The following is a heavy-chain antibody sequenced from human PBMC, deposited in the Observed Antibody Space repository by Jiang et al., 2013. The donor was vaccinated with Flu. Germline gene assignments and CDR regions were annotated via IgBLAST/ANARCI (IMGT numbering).Heavy chain of an antibody. D-gene: IGHD2-2*01. CDR1: GYSIRSGYF. Sequence: GPGLVKASATLSLTCTVSGYSIRSGYFWGWIRQPPGKGLEWIGSMYYSGTTYHNPSLESRVTMSADTSKNQFSLRLNSVTAADTAVYYCARDLRTLDAFDIWGKGQWSPSLQ. J-gene: IGHJ3*02. CDR3: ARDLRTLDAFDI. CDR2: MYYSGTT. V-gene: IGHV4-38-2*02.